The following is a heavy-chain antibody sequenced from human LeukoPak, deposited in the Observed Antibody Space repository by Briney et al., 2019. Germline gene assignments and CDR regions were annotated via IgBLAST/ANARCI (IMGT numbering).Heavy chain of an antibody. CDR1: GYTFTGYY. Sequence: ASVKVSCKASGYTFTGYYMHWVRQAPGQGLEWMGRINPNSGGTNYAQKFQGRVTMTRDTSISTAYMELSGLRSDDTAVYYCAVPNSSSNGMDVWGQGTTVTVSS. CDR3: AVPNSSSNGMDV. J-gene: IGHJ6*02. V-gene: IGHV1-2*06. CDR2: INPNSGGT. D-gene: IGHD6-6*01.